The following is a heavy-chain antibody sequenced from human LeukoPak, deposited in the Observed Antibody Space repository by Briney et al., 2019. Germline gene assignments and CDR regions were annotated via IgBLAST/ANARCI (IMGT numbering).Heavy chain of an antibody. CDR2: IKSKSGGGTT. J-gene: IGHJ4*02. CDR1: GFTFSSYA. D-gene: IGHD3-16*02. CDR3: TTESYRAGGFDY. V-gene: IGHV3-15*01. Sequence: GGSLRLSCAASGFTFSSYAMHWVRQAPGKGLEWVGHIKSKSGGGTTDYAAPVKGRFTISRDDLKNTLYLQMNSLKTEDTAVYYCTTESYRAGGFDYWGQGTLVTVSS.